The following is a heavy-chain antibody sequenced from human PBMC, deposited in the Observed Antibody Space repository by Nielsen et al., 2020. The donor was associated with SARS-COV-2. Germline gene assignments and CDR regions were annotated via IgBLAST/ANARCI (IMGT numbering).Heavy chain of an antibody. CDR1: GFTFSSYG. CDR3: TRDGHHWDLDN. J-gene: IGHJ4*02. D-gene: IGHD7-27*01. CDR2: IWYDGSNK. V-gene: IGHV3-33*01. Sequence: GGSLRLSCAASGFTFSSYGMHWVRQAPGKGLEWVAVIWYDGSNKYYADSVKGRFTISRDNAENTLHLDMSSLRVGDSAVYYCTRDGHHWDLDNWGQGALVTVSS.